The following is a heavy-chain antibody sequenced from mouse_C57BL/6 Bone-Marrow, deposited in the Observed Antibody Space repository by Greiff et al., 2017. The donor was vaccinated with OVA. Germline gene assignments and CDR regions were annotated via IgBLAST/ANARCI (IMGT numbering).Heavy chain of an antibody. V-gene: IGHV1-81*01. CDR1: GYTFTSYG. J-gene: IGHJ3*01. CDR3: ARLYDGYYGFAY. D-gene: IGHD2-3*01. Sequence: QVQLQQSGAELARPGASVKLSCKASGYTFTSYGISWVKQRTGQGLEWIGEIYPRSGNTYYNEKFKGKATLTADKSSSTAYMELRSLTSEDSAGYFCARLYDGYYGFAYWGQGTLVTVSA. CDR2: IYPRSGNT.